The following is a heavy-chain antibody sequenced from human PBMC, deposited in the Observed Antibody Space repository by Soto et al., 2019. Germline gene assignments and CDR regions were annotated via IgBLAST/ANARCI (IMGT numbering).Heavy chain of an antibody. CDR3: ARGMQLWFYFDY. CDR1: GYTFSNYA. Sequence: QVPLVQSGAEVKKPGASVKVSCKVSGYTFSNYAISWVRQAPGQGLEWMGWIGAYNGNTNYAQKLQGRVTMTTDTSTTTAYMELRSLGSDDTAVYYCARGMQLWFYFDYWGQGTLVTVSS. J-gene: IGHJ4*02. D-gene: IGHD5-18*01. CDR2: IGAYNGNT. V-gene: IGHV1-18*01.